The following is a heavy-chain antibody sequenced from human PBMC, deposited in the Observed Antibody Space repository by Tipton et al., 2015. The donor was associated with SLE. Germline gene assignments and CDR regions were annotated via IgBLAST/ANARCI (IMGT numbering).Heavy chain of an antibody. J-gene: IGHJ2*01. V-gene: IGHV4-31*03. CDR2: IYDSGST. Sequence: TLSLTCTVSGVSTSSRGYYWSWIRQHPGKGLEWIGYIYDSGSTNYNPSLKSRVTMSVDTSENQLSLKLNSMTAADTAVYYCARELLSPMTTVHWYFDLWGRGTLVTVSS. CDR1: GVSTSSRGYY. CDR3: ARELLSPMTTVHWYFDL. D-gene: IGHD4-11*01.